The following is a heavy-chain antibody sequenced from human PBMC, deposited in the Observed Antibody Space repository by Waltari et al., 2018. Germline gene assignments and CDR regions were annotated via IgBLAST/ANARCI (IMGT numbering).Heavy chain of an antibody. CDR2: IYYSGGT. CDR1: GGSISSSSDY. J-gene: IGHJ4*02. CDR3: ARQNKRKGQDYFDY. V-gene: IGHV4-39*01. Sequence: QLQLQESGPGLVKPSETLSLTCTVSGGSISSSSDYWGWIRQPPGKGLEWIGSIYYSGGTYSNPYIQCRVTMTVDTSKNQVSPKLHSVTAANTAVYYCARQNKRKGQDYFDYWGQGTLVTVSS.